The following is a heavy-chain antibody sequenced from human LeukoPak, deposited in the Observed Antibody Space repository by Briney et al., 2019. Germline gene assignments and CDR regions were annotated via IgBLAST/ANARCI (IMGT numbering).Heavy chain of an antibody. V-gene: IGHV4-61*02. Sequence: SQTLSLTCIVSGDSISSGSYYWTWIRQPAGKGLEWVGRIYVSGTTNYNPSLKSRVTISVDTSKNQFSLKLRSVTAADTAVYYCARVGAVAGPSAAFDIWGQGTMVTVSS. J-gene: IGHJ3*02. CDR3: ARVGAVAGPSAAFDI. D-gene: IGHD6-19*01. CDR2: IYVSGTT. CDR1: GDSISSGSYY.